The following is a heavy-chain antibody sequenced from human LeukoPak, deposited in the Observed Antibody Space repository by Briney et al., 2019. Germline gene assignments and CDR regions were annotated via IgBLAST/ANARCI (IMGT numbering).Heavy chain of an antibody. CDR2: IWYGRSNK. CDR3: AKEFPSGWFDY. CDR1: GFTFNSFV. J-gene: IGHJ5*01. Sequence: GGSLRLSCATSGFTFNSFVMHWVRQAPGKGLEWVAVIWYGRSNKYYADSVKGRFTISRDNSKNTLYLQMNSLRAEDTALYYCAKEFPSGWFDYWGQGTLVIVSS. V-gene: IGHV3-30*02. D-gene: IGHD1-26*01.